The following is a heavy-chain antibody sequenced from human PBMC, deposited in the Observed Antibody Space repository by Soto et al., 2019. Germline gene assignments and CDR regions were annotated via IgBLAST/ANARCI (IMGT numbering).Heavy chain of an antibody. D-gene: IGHD3-3*01. J-gene: IGHJ4*02. CDR2: VFETGST. Sequence: SETLSLTCTVSGGSISSSNYFWGWIRQPPGKGLEWIGSVFETGSTSYNPSLKIRVTISVDTSKNQFSLNLNSVTAADTAIYYCARGRGYYDFWSGYYNFDCWGLGILVTVSS. V-gene: IGHV4-39*01. CDR3: ARGRGYYDFWSGYYNFDC. CDR1: GGSISSSNYF.